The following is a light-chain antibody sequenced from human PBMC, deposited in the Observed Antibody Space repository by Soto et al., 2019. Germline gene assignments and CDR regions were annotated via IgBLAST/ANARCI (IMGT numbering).Light chain of an antibody. Sequence: DIQMTQSPSTLSASVGDTVTVTCRASQSVSGWLAWYQQKPGEAPKLLIYDASALHSGVPSRFSGGGSGTDFTLTISSLQPEDFATYYCQQVNVYPSTFGGGTKVDI. J-gene: IGKJ4*01. CDR2: DAS. CDR3: QQVNVYPST. V-gene: IGKV1-5*01. CDR1: QSVSGW.